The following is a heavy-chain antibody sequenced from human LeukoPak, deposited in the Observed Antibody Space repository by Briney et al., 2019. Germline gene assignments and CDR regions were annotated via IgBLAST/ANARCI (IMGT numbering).Heavy chain of an antibody. Sequence: ASVKVSCKASGYTFTSYDINWVRQATGQGLEWMGRMNPNSGDTGYVQKFQGRVTMTRSTSISTAYMELSSLRSEDTAICYCARGGFGSGSHFDYWGQGTLVTVSS. CDR1: GYTFTSYD. CDR3: ARGGFGSGSHFDY. V-gene: IGHV1-8*01. D-gene: IGHD3-10*01. J-gene: IGHJ4*02. CDR2: MNPNSGDT.